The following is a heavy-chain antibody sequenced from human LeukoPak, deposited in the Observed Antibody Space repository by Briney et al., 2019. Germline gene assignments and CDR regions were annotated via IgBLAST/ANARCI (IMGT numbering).Heavy chain of an antibody. CDR1: GFILSTYW. J-gene: IGHJ4*02. D-gene: IGHD2-8*01. V-gene: IGHV3-7*05. CDR2: IKQDGSEK. CDR3: AKGRYCTNGVCYGRSEY. Sequence: GGSLRLSCAASGFILSTYWMSWVRQAPGKGLEWVANIKQDGSEKYYVDSVKGRFTISRDNAKNSLYLQMNSLRAEDTAVYYCAKGRYCTNGVCYGRSEYWGQGTLVTVSS.